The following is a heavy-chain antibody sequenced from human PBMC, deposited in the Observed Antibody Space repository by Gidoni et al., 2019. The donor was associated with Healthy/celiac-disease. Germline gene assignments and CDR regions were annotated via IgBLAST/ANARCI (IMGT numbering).Heavy chain of an antibody. CDR1: GFPFRSYA. Sequence: QVQLVESGGGVVQPGRSLRLSCAASGFPFRSYAMHWVRQAPGKGLEWVAVISYDGSNKYYADSVKGRFTISRDNSKNTLYLQMNSLRAEDTAVYYCAKDAMRITICGVVPLDYWGQGTLVTVSS. CDR3: AKDAMRITICGVVPLDY. J-gene: IGHJ4*02. D-gene: IGHD3-3*01. V-gene: IGHV3-30*04. CDR2: ISYDGSNK.